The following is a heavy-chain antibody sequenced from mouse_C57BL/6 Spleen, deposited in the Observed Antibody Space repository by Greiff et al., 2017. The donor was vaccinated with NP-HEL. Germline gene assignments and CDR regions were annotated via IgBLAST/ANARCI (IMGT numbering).Heavy chain of an antibody. Sequence: EVMLVESGGGLVKPGGSLKLSCAASGFTFSDYGMHWVRQAPEKGLEWVAYISSGSSTIYYADTVKGRFTISRDNAKNTLFLQMTSLRSEDTAMYYCARLDDYDPFAYWGQGTLVTVSA. J-gene: IGHJ3*01. CDR3: ARLDDYDPFAY. D-gene: IGHD2-4*01. CDR2: ISSGSSTI. V-gene: IGHV5-17*01. CDR1: GFTFSDYG.